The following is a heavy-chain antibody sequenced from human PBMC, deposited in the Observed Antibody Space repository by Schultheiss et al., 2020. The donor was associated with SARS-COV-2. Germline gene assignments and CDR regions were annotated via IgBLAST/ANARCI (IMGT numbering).Heavy chain of an antibody. CDR1: GYTFTSYG. J-gene: IGHJ4*02. D-gene: IGHD6-19*01. V-gene: IGHV1-18*01. Sequence: APVKVSCKASGYTFTSYGISWVRQAPGQGLEWMGWISAYNGNTNYAQKLQGRVTMTWDTSISTAYMEMSRLRSDDTAMYYCARERQWLIDYWGQGTLVTVSS. CDR3: ARERQWLIDY. CDR2: ISAYNGNT.